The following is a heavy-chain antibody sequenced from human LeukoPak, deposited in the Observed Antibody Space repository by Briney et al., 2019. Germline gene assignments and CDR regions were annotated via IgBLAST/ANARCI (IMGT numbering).Heavy chain of an antibody. CDR1: GFTFSSYW. Sequence: PGGSLRLSCAASGFTFSSYWMSWVRQAPGKGLEWVANIKQDGSEKYYVDSVKGRFTISRDNAKNSLYLQMNSLRAEDTAVYYCARDTVWFGELYYYYYYMDVWGKGTTVTISS. J-gene: IGHJ6*03. CDR2: IKQDGSEK. CDR3: ARDTVWFGELYYYYYYMDV. V-gene: IGHV3-7*01. D-gene: IGHD3-10*01.